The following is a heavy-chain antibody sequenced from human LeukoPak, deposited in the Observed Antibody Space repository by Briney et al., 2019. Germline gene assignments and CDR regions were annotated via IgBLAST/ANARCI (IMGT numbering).Heavy chain of an antibody. J-gene: IGHJ4*02. CDR3: ARSFASWTRYYFDY. Sequence: ASVKVSCKASGYTFTGYYMHWVRQAPGQGLEWMGWINPNSGGTNYAQKFQGWVTMTRDTSISTAYMELSRLRSDDTAVYYCARSFASWTRYYFDYWGQGTLVTVSS. CDR1: GYTFTGYY. V-gene: IGHV1-2*04. D-gene: IGHD3/OR15-3a*01. CDR2: INPNSGGT.